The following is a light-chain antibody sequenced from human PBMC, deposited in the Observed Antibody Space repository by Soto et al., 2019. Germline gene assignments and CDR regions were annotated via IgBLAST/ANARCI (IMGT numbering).Light chain of an antibody. CDR1: QSVSSY. V-gene: IGKV3-11*01. CDR3: QQRSNWPPLFT. J-gene: IGKJ3*01. Sequence: PGERATLSCRASQSVSSYLAWYQQKPGQAPRLLIYDASNRVTGIPARFSGSGSGTDFTLTISSLEPEDFAVYYCQQRSNWPPLFTFGPGTKVDIK. CDR2: DAS.